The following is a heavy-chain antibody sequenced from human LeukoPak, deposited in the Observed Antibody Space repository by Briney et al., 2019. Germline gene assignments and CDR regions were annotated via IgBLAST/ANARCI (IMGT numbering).Heavy chain of an antibody. CDR3: ARGPTYQPIDS. Sequence: PSETLSLTCTVSGGSISSYYWSWIRQPPGKGLEWIGYIYYSGSANYNPSLKSRVTISVDTSKNQFSLKLSSVTAADTAVYYCARGPTYQPIDSWGQGTLVTVSS. D-gene: IGHD2-2*01. CDR2: IYYSGSA. V-gene: IGHV4-59*01. J-gene: IGHJ4*02. CDR1: GGSISSYY.